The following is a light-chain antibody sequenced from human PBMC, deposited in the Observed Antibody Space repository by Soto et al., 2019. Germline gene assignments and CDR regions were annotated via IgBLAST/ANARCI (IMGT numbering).Light chain of an antibody. CDR2: SNN. CDR3: AAWDDSLNAL. V-gene: IGLV1-44*01. Sequence: QSVLTQPPSASGTPVQRVTISCSGSSSNIGSNTVNWYQQLPGTAHKLLIYSNNQRPSGVPDRFSGSKSGTSASLAISGLQSEDEADYYCAAWDDSLNALFGGGTKLTVL. CDR1: SSNIGSNT. J-gene: IGLJ3*02.